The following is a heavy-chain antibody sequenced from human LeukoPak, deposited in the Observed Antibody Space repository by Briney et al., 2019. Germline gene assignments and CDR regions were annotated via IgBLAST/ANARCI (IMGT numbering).Heavy chain of an antibody. V-gene: IGHV1-2*02. CDR1: GYTFTAYY. CDR2: INPNSGGT. Sequence: ASVKVSCKASGYTFTAYYMHGVRQAPGRGLEWMGWINPNSGGTSYAQTFQGRVTVTRATSIITANRGMSRLTSDDPTVYSCAIRVDYPNAFDIWGQGTMVTVSS. D-gene: IGHD4-11*01. CDR3: AIRVDYPNAFDI. J-gene: IGHJ3*02.